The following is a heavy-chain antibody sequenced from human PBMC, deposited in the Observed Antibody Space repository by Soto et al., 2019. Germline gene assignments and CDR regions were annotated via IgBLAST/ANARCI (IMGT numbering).Heavy chain of an antibody. CDR2: ISSGSSTI. V-gene: IGHV3-48*02. CDR3: ARDRGTTAGITIIVAFDY. D-gene: IGHD3-22*01. CDR1: GFTFSSYS. J-gene: IGHJ4*02. Sequence: EVQLVESGGGLVQPGGSLRLSCAASGFTFSSYSMNWVRQAPGKGLEWVSYISSGSSTIYYADSVKGRFTISRDNAKNSLYLQMNSLGDEDTAVYYCARDRGTTAGITIIVAFDYWGQGTLVTVSS.